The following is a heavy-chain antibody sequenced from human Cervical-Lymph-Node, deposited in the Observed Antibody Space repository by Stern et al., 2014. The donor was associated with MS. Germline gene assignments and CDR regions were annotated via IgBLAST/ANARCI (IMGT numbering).Heavy chain of an antibody. V-gene: IGHV3-53*01. CDR3: ARDTSSPERSDW. CDR1: GFTVSRDY. Sequence: EVQLVESGGGVLQPGGSLRLSCTASGFTVSRDYMTWVRQAPGKGLEWVSLIANVGSHFYTASVKGRFTISRDDSKNTVYLHMTSLRAEDTAMYYCARDTSSPERSDWWGQGTLVTVSS. D-gene: IGHD1-1*01. J-gene: IGHJ4*02. CDR2: IANVGSH.